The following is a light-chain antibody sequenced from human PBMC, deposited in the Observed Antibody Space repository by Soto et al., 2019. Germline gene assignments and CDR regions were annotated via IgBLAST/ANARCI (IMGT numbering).Light chain of an antibody. CDR2: VNN. Sequence: QSVLTQPPSVSGAPGQRVTISCTGSRSNIGAGYDVHWYQHLPGTAPKPLMYVNNNRPSGVPDRFSGSKSGTSASLAITGLQAEDEADYYCQSYDTSLGGPIFGGGTKVTVL. V-gene: IGLV1-40*01. CDR1: RSNIGAGYD. CDR3: QSYDTSLGGPI. J-gene: IGLJ2*01.